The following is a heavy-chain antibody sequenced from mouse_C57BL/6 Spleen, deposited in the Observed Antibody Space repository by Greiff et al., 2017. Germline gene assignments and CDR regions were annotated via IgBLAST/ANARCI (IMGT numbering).Heavy chain of an antibody. Sequence: QVQLQQPGAELVKPGASVKVSCKASGYTFTSYWMHWVKQRPGQGLEWIGRIHPSDSDPNYNQKFKGKATVTVDKSSSTAYMQLSSLTSEDSAVYYCATSGVVEGYFDVWGTGTTVTVSS. D-gene: IGHD1-1*01. V-gene: IGHV1-74*01. CDR1: GYTFTSYW. CDR2: IHPSDSDP. CDR3: ATSGVVEGYFDV. J-gene: IGHJ1*03.